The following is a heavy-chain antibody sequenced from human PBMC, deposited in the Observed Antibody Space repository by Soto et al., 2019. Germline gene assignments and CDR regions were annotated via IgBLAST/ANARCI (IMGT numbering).Heavy chain of an antibody. J-gene: IGHJ3*01. CDR3: ARVPSRVSYCSGGSCLGTR. CDR1: GFTFSSYS. CDR2: ISSSSSYI. Sequence: GGSLRLSCAASGFTFSSYSMNWVRQAPGKGLEWVSSISSSSSYIYYADSVKGRFTISRDNAKNSLYLQMNSLRAEDTAVYYCARVPSRVSYCSGGSCLGTRWGQGTMVTVSS. V-gene: IGHV3-21*01. D-gene: IGHD2-15*01.